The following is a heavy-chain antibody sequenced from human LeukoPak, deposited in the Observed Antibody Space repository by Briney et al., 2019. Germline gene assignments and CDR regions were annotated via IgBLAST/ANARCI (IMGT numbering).Heavy chain of an antibody. V-gene: IGHV3-53*01. J-gene: IGHJ5*02. CDR2: IYSSGST. D-gene: IGHD2-2*01. CDR3: AKEYQLLQEFDP. CDR1: GFTVSSNY. Sequence: QSGGSLRLSCAASGFTVSSNYMSWVRQAPGKGLEWVSVIYSSGSTYYADSVKGRFTISRDNSKNTLYLQMNSLRAEDTAVYYCAKEYQLLQEFDPWGQGTLVTVSS.